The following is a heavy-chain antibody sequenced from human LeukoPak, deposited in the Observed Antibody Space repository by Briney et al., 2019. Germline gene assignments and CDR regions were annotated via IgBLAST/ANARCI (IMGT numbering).Heavy chain of an antibody. CDR2: IDCSGSYT. CDR1: GFTFSRYP. J-gene: IGHJ4*02. CDR3: AKGSAGGRPYYFDY. V-gene: IGHV3-23*01. D-gene: IGHD6-13*01. Sequence: GGSLRLSCAVSGFTFSRYPMSWVRQAPGEGLEWVSYIDCSGSYTWYDDSVKGRFTISRDNSKNTLYLQMNSLRAEDTAVYYCAKGSAGGRPYYFDYWGQGTLVPVSS.